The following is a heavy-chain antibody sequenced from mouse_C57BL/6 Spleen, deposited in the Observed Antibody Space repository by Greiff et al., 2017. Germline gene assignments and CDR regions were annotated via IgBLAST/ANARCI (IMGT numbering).Heavy chain of an antibody. V-gene: IGHV3-8*01. CDR1: GYSITSDY. D-gene: IGHD2-3*01. Sequence: DVQLVESGPGLAKPSQTLSLTCSVTGYSITSDYWNWIRKFPGNKLEYMGYISYSGSTYYNPSLKSRISITRDTSKDQYYLQLNSVTTEDTATYYCARSSPLYDGYLYWYFDVWGTGTTVTVSS. CDR3: ARSSPLYDGYLYWYFDV. J-gene: IGHJ1*03. CDR2: ISYSGST.